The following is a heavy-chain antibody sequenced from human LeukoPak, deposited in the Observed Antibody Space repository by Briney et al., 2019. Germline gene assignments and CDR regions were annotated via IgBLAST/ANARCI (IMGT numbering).Heavy chain of an antibody. CDR2: IYYSGST. D-gene: IGHD4-17*01. Sequence: SETLSLTCTVSGGSISSSSYYWGWIRQPPGKGLEWIGSIYYSGSTYYNPSLKSRVTISADTSKNQFSLKLSSVTAADTAVYYCARDGKGNLGTVTYLYYYYYMDVWGKGTTVTVSS. V-gene: IGHV4-39*07. CDR1: GGSISSSSYY. CDR3: ARDGKGNLGTVTYLYYYYYMDV. J-gene: IGHJ6*03.